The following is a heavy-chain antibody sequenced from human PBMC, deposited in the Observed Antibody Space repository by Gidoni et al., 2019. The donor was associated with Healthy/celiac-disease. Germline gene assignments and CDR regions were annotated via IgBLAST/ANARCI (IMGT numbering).Heavy chain of an antibody. CDR2: ISSSSSYI. V-gene: IGHV3-21*01. Sequence: EVQLVESGGGLVKPGGSLRLSCAASGFTFSSYSMNWVRQAPGKGLEWVSSISSSSSYIYYADSVKGRFTISRDNAKNSLYLQMNSLRAEDTAVYYCAREGGSYPYYYYGMDVWGQGTTVTVSS. CDR1: GFTFSSYS. D-gene: IGHD1-26*01. J-gene: IGHJ6*02. CDR3: AREGGSYPYYYYGMDV.